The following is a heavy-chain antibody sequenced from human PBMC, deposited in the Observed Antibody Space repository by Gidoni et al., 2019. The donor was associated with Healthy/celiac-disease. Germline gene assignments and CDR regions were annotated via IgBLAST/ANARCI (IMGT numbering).Heavy chain of an antibody. V-gene: IGHV3-21*01. CDR2: ISSSSSYI. J-gene: IGHJ4*02. CDR3: ASGSGPIDY. D-gene: IGHD3-10*01. CDR1: GFTCSSYS. Sequence: EVQLVESGGGLVQPGGSLRLSCAASGFTCSSYSMNWVRQAPGKGMEWVSSISSSSSYIYYEDSVKGRFTISRDNAKNSLYLQMNSLRAEDTAVYYCASGSGPIDYWGQGTLVTVSS.